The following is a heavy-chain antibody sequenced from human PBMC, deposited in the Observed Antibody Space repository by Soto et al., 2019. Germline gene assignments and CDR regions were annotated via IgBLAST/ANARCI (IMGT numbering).Heavy chain of an antibody. CDR2: INPNSGGT. CDR3: ARVRGTAGKRYFDY. CDR1: GYTFTDYY. J-gene: IGHJ4*02. Sequence: ASVKVSCKASGYTFTDYYMHWVRQAPGQGLAWMGWINPNSGGTNYAQKFQGWVTMTRDTSISTAYMELSRLTSDDTAVYYCARVRGTAGKRYFDYWGPGTLVTVSS. D-gene: IGHD6-13*01. V-gene: IGHV1-2*04.